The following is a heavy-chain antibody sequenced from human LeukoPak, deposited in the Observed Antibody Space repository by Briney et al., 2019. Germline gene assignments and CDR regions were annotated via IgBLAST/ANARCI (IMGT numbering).Heavy chain of an antibody. CDR2: IIPIFGTT. J-gene: IGHJ6*03. V-gene: IGHV1-69*06. D-gene: IGHD3-10*01. Sequence: GASVKVSCKASGGTFNSYVISWVRRAPGQGLEWMGGIIPIFGTTNYAQKFQGRVTITADKSTSTAYMELSSLRSEDTAVYYCASRPYYSGSGYFYYYMDVWGKGTTVTVSS. CDR3: ASRPYYSGSGYFYYYMDV. CDR1: GGTFNSYV.